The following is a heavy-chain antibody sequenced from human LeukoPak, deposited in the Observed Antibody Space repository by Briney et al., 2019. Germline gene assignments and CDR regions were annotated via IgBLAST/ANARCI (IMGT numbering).Heavy chain of an antibody. CDR2: INHSGST. CDR3: ARGAQNHALYYWYFDL. D-gene: IGHD2-2*02. J-gene: IGHJ2*01. CDR1: GGSFSGYY. V-gene: IGHV4-34*01. Sequence: PSETLSLTCAAYGGSFSGYYWSWIRQPPGKGLEWIGEINHSGSTNYNPSLKSRVTISVDTSKNQFSLKLSSVTAADTAVYYCARGAQNHALYYWYFDLWGRGTLVTVSS.